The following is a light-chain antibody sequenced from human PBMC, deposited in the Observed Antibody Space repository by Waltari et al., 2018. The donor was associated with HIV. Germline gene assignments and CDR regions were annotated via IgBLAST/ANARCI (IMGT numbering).Light chain of an antibody. CDR2: WAS. V-gene: IGKV4-1*01. Sequence: DIVMTQSPNSLAVSLGGRATINCRSNRTLLFSSDNRDCLAWYQKKPGQSPKVLIYWASTRASGVPARFSGSGSGTNFSLTISGLQTEDVALYYCQQYYTLGPTFGGGTKVEIK. J-gene: IGKJ4*01. CDR1: RTLLFSSDNRDC. CDR3: QQYYTLGPT.